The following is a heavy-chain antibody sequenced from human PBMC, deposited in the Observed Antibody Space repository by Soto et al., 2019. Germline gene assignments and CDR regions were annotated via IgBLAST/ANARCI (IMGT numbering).Heavy chain of an antibody. D-gene: IGHD2-15*01. CDR3: ARSGCSGGSCYSPPISIFDY. Sequence: SETLSLTCTVSGGSISSSSYYWGWIRQPPGKGLEWIGSIYYSGSTYYNPSLKSRVTISVDTSKNQFSLKLSSVTAADTAVYYCARSGCSGGSCYSPPISIFDYWGQGTLVTVSS. V-gene: IGHV4-39*01. CDR2: IYYSGST. CDR1: GGSISSSSYY. J-gene: IGHJ4*02.